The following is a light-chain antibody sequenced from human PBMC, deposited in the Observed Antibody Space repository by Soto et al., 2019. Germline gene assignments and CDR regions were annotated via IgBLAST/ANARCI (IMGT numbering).Light chain of an antibody. CDR2: AAS. CDR3: QQYNSYL. J-gene: IGKJ1*01. V-gene: IGKV1-39*01. CDR1: QSISSY. Sequence: DIQMTQSPSSLSASVGDRVTITCRASQSISSYLNWYQQRLGKAPKLLIYAASSLQSGVPSRFSGSGSGTDFTLTISSLQPEDFATYYCQQYNSYLFGQGTKVDI.